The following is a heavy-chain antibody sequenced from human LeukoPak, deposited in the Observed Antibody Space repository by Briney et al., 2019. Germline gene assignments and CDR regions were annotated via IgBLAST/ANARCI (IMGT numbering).Heavy chain of an antibody. CDR1: GFTLSSYA. CDR2: ISDTGNT. D-gene: IGHD2-15*01. Sequence: GGSLRLSCAASGFTLSSYAMSWVRQAPGKGLEWVSAISDTGNTYHAASVKGRFTISRDSSKNTLFLQMNRLRPEDAAVYYCAKAPVTTCRGAFCYPFDYWGLGTLVTVSS. J-gene: IGHJ4*02. CDR3: AKAPVTTCRGAFCYPFDY. V-gene: IGHV3-23*01.